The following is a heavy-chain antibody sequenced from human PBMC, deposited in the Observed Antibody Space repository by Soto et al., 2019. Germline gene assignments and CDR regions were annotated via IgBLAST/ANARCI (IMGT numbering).Heavy chain of an antibody. V-gene: IGHV4-59*08. J-gene: IGHJ4*02. CDR3: ARHYCGGGGCYYFDY. D-gene: IGHD2-15*01. CDR1: GGSISSYY. Sequence: QVQLQESGPGLVKSLETLSLTCTVSGGSISSYYWSWIRQPPGTGLEWIGYIYYSGSTNYNPSLKRRVTISVDTSKNQLPLKLTSVTAADTAVYYCARHYCGGGGCYYFDYWGQGTLVTVSS. CDR2: IYYSGST.